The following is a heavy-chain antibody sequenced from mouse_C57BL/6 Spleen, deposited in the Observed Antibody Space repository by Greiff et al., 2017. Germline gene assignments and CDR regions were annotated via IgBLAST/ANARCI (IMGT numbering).Heavy chain of an antibody. CDR3: ARGEVGLLNYFDY. J-gene: IGHJ2*01. CDR1: GYAFSSYW. V-gene: IGHV1-80*01. D-gene: IGHD2-1*01. CDR2: IYPGDGDT. Sequence: QVQLKESGAELVKPGASVKISCKASGYAFSSYWMNWVKQRPGKGLEWIGQIYPGDGDTNYNGKFKGKATLTADKSSSTAYMQLSSLTSEDSAVYFCARGEVGLLNYFDYWGQGTTLTVSS.